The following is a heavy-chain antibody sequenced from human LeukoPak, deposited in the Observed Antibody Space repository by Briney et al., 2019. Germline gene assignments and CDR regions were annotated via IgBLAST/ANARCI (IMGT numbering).Heavy chain of an antibody. CDR1: GYTFTSYY. CDR2: INPSDGST. V-gene: IGHV1-46*01. D-gene: IGHD2-2*01. J-gene: IGHJ6*03. CDR3: ARGIVVVPAAYYYYMDV. Sequence: ASVKVSCKASGYTFTSYYLHWVRRAPEQGLQWMAIINPSDGSTTYAQKFQGRVTMTRDTSTSTVYMELSSLRSDDTAVYYCARGIVVVPAAYYYYMDVWGKGTTVTISS.